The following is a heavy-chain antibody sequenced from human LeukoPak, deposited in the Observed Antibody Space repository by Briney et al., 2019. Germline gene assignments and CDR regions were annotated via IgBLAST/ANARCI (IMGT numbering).Heavy chain of an antibody. J-gene: IGHJ5*02. CDR1: GFTFSNYA. V-gene: IGHV3-23*01. Sequence: PGGSLRLSCAASGFTFSNYAMTWVRQAPGKGLEWVSAISGSGGNTYYADSVKGRFTISRDNAKNSLYLQMSSLRAEDTAVYYCMTGGHYSGSWGQGSLVTVSS. CDR2: ISGSGGNT. CDR3: MTGGHYSGS. D-gene: IGHD3-3*01.